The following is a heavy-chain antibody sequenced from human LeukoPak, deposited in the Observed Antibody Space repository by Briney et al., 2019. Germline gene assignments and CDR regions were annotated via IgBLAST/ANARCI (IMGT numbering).Heavy chain of an antibody. Sequence: GGSLRLSCAASGFTFSSYAMSWVRQAPGKGLEWVSAISGSGGSTYYADSVKGRFTISRDNSKNTLYLQMNSLRAEDTAVYYCAKGRGNILTGYYRGPHFDYWGQGTLVTVSS. CDR2: ISGSGGST. D-gene: IGHD3-9*01. CDR3: AKGRGNILTGYYRGPHFDY. V-gene: IGHV3-23*01. J-gene: IGHJ4*02. CDR1: GFTFSSYA.